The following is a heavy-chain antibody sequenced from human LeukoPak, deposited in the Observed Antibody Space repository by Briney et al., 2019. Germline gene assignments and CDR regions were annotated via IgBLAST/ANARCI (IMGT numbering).Heavy chain of an antibody. CDR1: GDSISTYH. CDR2: MSYTGST. CDR3: ARLSSSAWNSFDL. Sequence: SETLSLTCSVSGDSISTYHWSWIRQAPGKGQEWIGSMSYTGSTDYNPSVKSRVTISVDSSKNQFSLKLSSLTAADTAVYHCARLSSSAWNSFDLWGQGTLVTVSS. D-gene: IGHD2-2*01. V-gene: IGHV4-59*08. J-gene: IGHJ4*02.